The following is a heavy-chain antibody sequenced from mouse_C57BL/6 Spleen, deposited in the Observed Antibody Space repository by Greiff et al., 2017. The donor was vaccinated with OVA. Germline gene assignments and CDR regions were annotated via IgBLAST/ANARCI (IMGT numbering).Heavy chain of an antibody. Sequence: EVQLVESGGGLVQPGGSLSLSCAASGFTFTDYSMSWVRQPPGKALEWLGFIRNKANGYTTEYSASVKGRFTISRDNSQSILYLQMNALGAEDSATYDCARDAMDYWGKGTSVTVSS. V-gene: IGHV7-3*01. J-gene: IGHJ4*01. CDR2: IRNKANGYTT. CDR1: GFTFTDYS. CDR3: ARDAMDY.